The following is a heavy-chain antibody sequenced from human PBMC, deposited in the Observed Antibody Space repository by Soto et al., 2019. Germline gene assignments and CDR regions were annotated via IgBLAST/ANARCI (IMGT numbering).Heavy chain of an antibody. V-gene: IGHV3-23*01. J-gene: IGHJ4*02. CDR3: AKRGRYYDSSGYYGGYYFDY. D-gene: IGHD3-22*01. Sequence: EVQLLESGGGLVQPGGSLRLSCAASGFTFSSYAMSWVRQAPGKGLEWVSAISGSGGSTYYADSVKGRFTISRDNSKNTLYLQMNSLRAEDTAVYYCAKRGRYYDSSGYYGGYYFDYWGQGTLVTVSS. CDR2: ISGSGGST. CDR1: GFTFSSYA.